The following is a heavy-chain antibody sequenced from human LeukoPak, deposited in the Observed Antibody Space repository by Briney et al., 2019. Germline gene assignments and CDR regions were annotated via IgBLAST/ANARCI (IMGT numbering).Heavy chain of an antibody. CDR3: ARGGYYYDSSGYYQIGMDV. Sequence: SETLSLTCAVYGGSFSGYYWSWIRQPPGKGLEWIGEINHSGSTNYNPSLKSRVTISVDTSKNQFSLKLSSVTAADTAVYYCARGGYYYDSSGYYQIGMDVWGQGTTVTVSS. J-gene: IGHJ6*02. D-gene: IGHD3-22*01. CDR1: GGSFSGYY. V-gene: IGHV4-34*01. CDR2: INHSGST.